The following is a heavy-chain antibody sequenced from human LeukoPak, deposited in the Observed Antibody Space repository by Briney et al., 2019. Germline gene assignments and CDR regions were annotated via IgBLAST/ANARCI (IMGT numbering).Heavy chain of an antibody. V-gene: IGHV3-30*18. CDR3: AKVQQWLAPLNY. J-gene: IGHJ4*02. CDR1: GFTFSSYG. CDR2: ISYDGSNK. D-gene: IGHD6-19*01. Sequence: PGRSLRLSCAASGFTFSSYGMHWVRQAPGKGLERVAVISYDGSNKYYADSVKGRFTISRDNSKNTLYLQMNSLRAEDTAVYYCAKVQQWLAPLNYWGQGTLVTVSS.